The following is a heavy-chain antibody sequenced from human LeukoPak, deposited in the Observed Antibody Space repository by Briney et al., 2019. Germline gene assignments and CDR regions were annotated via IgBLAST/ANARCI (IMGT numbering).Heavy chain of an antibody. CDR3: AVRARRTEWSHPVIDY. CDR2: IIPIFGTA. Sequence: ASVKVSCKASGGTFSSYAISWVRQAPGQGLEWMGGIIPIFGTANYAQKFQGRVTITADESTSTAYMELSSLRSEDTAVYYCAVRARRTEWSHPVIDYWGQGTLVTVSS. CDR1: GGTFSSYA. D-gene: IGHD3-3*01. J-gene: IGHJ4*02. V-gene: IGHV1-69*13.